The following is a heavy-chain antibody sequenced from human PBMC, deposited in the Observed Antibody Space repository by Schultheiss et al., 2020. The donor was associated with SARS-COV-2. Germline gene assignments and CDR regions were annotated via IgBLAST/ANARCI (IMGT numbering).Heavy chain of an antibody. V-gene: IGHV3-30*06. CDR1: GFTFSSYG. Sequence: GGSMRLSCAASGFTFSSYGMHWVRQAPGKGLEWVAVISYDGSNKYYADSVKGRFTISRDNSKNTLYLQMNSLRAEDTAVYYCAKDGGDIVVVPAAIVGYYYMDGWGKGTTVTVSS. CDR3: AKDGGDIVVVPAAIVGYYYMDG. CDR2: ISYDGSNK. J-gene: IGHJ6*03. D-gene: IGHD2-2*02.